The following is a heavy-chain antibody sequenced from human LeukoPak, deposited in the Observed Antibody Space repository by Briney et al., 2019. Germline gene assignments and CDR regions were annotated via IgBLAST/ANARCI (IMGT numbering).Heavy chain of an antibody. CDR1: GLTFSGYY. V-gene: IGHV3-11*01. CDR3: VRERGNGWFDY. CDR2: ISNVGTTT. Sequence: GGSMRLACAAYGLTFSGYYMTWIRQAPGKGPEWISYISNVGTTTLYADSVTGRFTISRDNAKSSLFLQMSSLRADDTAVYYWVRERGNGWFDYWGQGTLVTVSP. D-gene: IGHD2-8*01. J-gene: IGHJ5*01.